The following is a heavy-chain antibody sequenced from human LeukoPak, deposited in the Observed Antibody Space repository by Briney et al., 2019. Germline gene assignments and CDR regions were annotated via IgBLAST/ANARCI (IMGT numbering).Heavy chain of an antibody. D-gene: IGHD1-7*01. CDR2: IKQDGSEK. Sequence: GGSLRLSCAASGFTFSSYWMSWVRQAPGKGLEWVANIKQDGSEKYYVDSVKGRFTISRDNAKNSLYLQINSLRAEDTAVYYCARVNWNYVFDYWGQGTLVTVSS. CDR3: ARVNWNYVFDY. CDR1: GFTFSSYW. V-gene: IGHV3-7*01. J-gene: IGHJ4*02.